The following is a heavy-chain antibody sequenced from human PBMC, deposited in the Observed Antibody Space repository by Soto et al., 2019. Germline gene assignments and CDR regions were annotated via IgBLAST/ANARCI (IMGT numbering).Heavy chain of an antibody. J-gene: IGHJ1*01. CDR2: ISYDGSNK. D-gene: IGHD3-3*01. Sequence: QVPLVESGGGVVQPGRSLRLSCAASGFTFSSYGMHWVRQAPGKGLEWVAVISYDGSNKYYADSVKGRFTISRDNSKNTLYLQMNSLRAEDTAVYYCAKSNRGHFWSGYLGYFQHWGQGTLVTVSS. V-gene: IGHV3-30*18. CDR3: AKSNRGHFWSGYLGYFQH. CDR1: GFTFSSYG.